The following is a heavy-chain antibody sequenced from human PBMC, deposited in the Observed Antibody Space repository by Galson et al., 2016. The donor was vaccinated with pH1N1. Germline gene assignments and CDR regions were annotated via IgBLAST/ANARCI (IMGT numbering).Heavy chain of an antibody. V-gene: IGHV3-9*01. Sequence: SLRLSCAASGFTFDDYAMHWVRQAPGKGLEWVSGISWNCGSIGYADTVKGRFTISSDKAKNSLYLQMNSLRAEDTALYDYAKADGYFSGYFDYWGQGTLVTVSS. J-gene: IGHJ4*02. CDR1: GFTFDDYA. CDR2: ISWNCGSI. D-gene: IGHD3-22*01. CDR3: AKADGYFSGYFDY.